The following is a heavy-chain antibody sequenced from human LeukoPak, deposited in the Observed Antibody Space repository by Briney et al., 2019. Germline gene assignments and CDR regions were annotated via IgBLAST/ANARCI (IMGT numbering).Heavy chain of an antibody. J-gene: IGHJ5*02. Sequence: SETLSLTCTVSGVSVSSGSYFWSWIRQPPGEGPQWIGYIYHDGSTNYSPSLRSRVSISVDTSKNQFTLKLSSGTTADTAVYICATFFDFWFGPWGQGTQVTVSS. D-gene: IGHD5/OR15-5a*01. CDR2: IYHDGST. CDR1: GVSVSSGSYF. CDR3: ATFFDFWFGP. V-gene: IGHV4-61*01.